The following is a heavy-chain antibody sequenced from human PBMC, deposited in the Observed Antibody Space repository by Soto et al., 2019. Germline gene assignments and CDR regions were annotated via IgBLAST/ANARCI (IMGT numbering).Heavy chain of an antibody. Sequence: VASVKVSCKTSGYTFTRYSISWVRQAPGQGLEWMGWISAYNGDISYAQKLQGRVTITTDASTSTAYMELRSLRSYDTAMYYCARDHAGSGWFRFDYWGQGTLVTVSS. CDR1: GYTFTRYS. CDR2: ISAYNGDI. D-gene: IGHD6-13*01. V-gene: IGHV1-18*01. J-gene: IGHJ4*02. CDR3: ARDHAGSGWFRFDY.